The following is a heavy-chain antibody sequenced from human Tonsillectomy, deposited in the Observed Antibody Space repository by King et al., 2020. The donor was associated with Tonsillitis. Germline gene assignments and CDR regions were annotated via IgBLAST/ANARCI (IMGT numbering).Heavy chain of an antibody. J-gene: IGHJ3*01. CDR1: GYTFTDYY. V-gene: IGHV1-2*02. Sequence: QLVQSGAEVKKPGASVKVSCKASGYTFTDYYMHWVRHAPGHGLEWLGWINPNSGDTNYGQKFQGRVSLTRDTSISTAYMELSRLTSDDTAVFYCARDGAFDLWGQGTMVTVSS. CDR3: ARDGAFDL. CDR2: INPNSGDT.